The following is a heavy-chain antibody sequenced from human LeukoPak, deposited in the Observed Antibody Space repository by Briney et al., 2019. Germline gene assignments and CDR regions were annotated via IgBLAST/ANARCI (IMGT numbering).Heavy chain of an antibody. CDR2: IDPNSGGT. CDR1: GYTFTGYY. Sequence: GASVKVSCKASGYTFTGYYIHWVRQAAGQGLEWMGWIDPNSGGTNYAQKFRGRGTMTRDTSISTAYMELSRLRSDDTAVYYCARGARTYSSGYYDSSGSDFDYWGQGTLVTVSS. V-gene: IGHV1-2*02. D-gene: IGHD3-22*01. CDR3: ARGARTYSSGYYDSSGSDFDY. J-gene: IGHJ4*02.